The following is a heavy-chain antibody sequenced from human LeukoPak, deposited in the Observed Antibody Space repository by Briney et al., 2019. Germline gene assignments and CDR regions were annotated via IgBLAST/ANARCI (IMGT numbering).Heavy chain of an antibody. D-gene: IGHD3-16*02. CDR2: IWYDGSNK. CDR1: GFTFSSYG. Sequence: GGSLRLSCAASGFTFSSYGMHWVRQAPGKGLEWVAVIWYDGSNKYYADSVKGRFTISRDNSKNTLYPQMNSLRAEDTAVYYCARASEDYVWGSYRPPPVYWGQGTLVTVSS. CDR3: ARASEDYVWGSYRPPPVY. V-gene: IGHV3-33*01. J-gene: IGHJ4*02.